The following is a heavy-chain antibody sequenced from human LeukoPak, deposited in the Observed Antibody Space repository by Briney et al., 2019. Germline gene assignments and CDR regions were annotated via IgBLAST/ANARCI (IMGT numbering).Heavy chain of an antibody. CDR2: IYTSGST. CDR1: GGSISSYY. J-gene: IGHJ4*02. V-gene: IGHV4-4*07. CDR3: ARSYSNSWYFDS. Sequence: PSETLSLTCTVSGGSISSYYWSWIRQPAGKGLEWIGRIYTSGSTNYNPSLKSRVTMSVDTSQNQFSLKMSSVTAADTAVYYCARSYSNSWYFDSWGQGTLVTVSS. D-gene: IGHD6-13*01.